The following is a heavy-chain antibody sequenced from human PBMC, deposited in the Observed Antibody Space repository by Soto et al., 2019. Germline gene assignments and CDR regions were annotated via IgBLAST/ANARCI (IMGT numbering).Heavy chain of an antibody. CDR2: IWYDGSNK. D-gene: IGHD4-17*01. J-gene: IGHJ4*02. CDR3: ARRNYGAYGGNDY. CDR1: GFTFSSYG. Sequence: QVQLVESGGGVVQPGRSLRLSCAASGFTFSSYGMHWVRQAPGKGLEWVAVIWYDGSNKYYADSVKGRFTISRDNSKNTLYVQMSSLRAEDTAVYYCARRNYGAYGGNDYWGQGTLVTVSS. V-gene: IGHV3-33*01.